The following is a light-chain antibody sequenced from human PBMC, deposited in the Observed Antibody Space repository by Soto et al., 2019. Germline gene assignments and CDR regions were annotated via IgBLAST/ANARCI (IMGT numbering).Light chain of an antibody. CDR2: YDS. V-gene: IGLV3-21*04. Sequence: SYELTQPPSVSEAPGKTARITCGGNNIGTKSVHWYQQKPGQAPVLVIYYDSDRSSGIPERFSGSNSGNTATLTISRVEAGDEAVYFCQVWDSSSDHHVVFGGGTKLTVL. J-gene: IGLJ2*01. CDR3: QVWDSSSDHHVV. CDR1: NIGTKS.